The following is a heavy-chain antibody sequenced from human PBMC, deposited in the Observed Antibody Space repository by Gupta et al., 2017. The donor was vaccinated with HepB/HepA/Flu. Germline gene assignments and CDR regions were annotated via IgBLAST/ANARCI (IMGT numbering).Heavy chain of an antibody. V-gene: IGHV4-4*07. CDR1: GGSISSYS. Sequence: QVQLQESGPGLVKPSETLSLTGTVPGGSISSYSWGWIRQPAGKGLEWIGRIYTSGSTNYNPSLKSRVTMSVDTSKNQFSLKLSSVTAADTAVYYCARVFYYYMDVWGKGTTVTVSS. J-gene: IGHJ6*03. CDR2: IYTSGST. CDR3: ARVFYYYMDV.